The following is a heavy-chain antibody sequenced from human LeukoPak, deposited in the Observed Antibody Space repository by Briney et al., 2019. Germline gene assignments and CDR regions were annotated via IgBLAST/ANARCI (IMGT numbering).Heavy chain of an antibody. D-gene: IGHD4-17*01. Sequence: ASETLSLTCTVSGGSISSGGYYWSWIRQHPGKGLEWIGYIYYSGSTYYNPSLKSRVTISVDTSKNQFSLKLSSVTAADTAVYYCARADYGDYYYYGMDIWGQGTTVTVSS. CDR2: IYYSGST. V-gene: IGHV4-31*03. CDR3: ARADYGDYYYYGMDI. J-gene: IGHJ6*02. CDR1: GGSISSGGYY.